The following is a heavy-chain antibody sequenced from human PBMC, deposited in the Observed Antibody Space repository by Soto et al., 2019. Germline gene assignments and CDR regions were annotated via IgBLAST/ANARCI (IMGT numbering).Heavy chain of an antibody. V-gene: IGHV1-18*01. Sequence: QVQLVQSGAEVKKPGASVKVSCKASGYIFTSYDISWVRQAPGQGLEWMGLISTYNGNTNYAQKLQGRVTMTTDTSTSTAYMELRSLRSDDTAVYFCARDNEYGSGARWEDYWGQGTLVTVSS. CDR2: ISTYNGNT. CDR1: GYIFTSYD. J-gene: IGHJ4*02. D-gene: IGHD3-10*01. CDR3: ARDNEYGSGARWEDY.